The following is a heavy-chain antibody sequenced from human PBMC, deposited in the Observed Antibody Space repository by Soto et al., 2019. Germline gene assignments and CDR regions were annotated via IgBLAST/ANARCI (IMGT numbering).Heavy chain of an antibody. V-gene: IGHV4-31*03. D-gene: IGHD6-13*01. CDR1: GGSISSGGYY. CDR2: IYYSGST. CDR3: ARVRAAAAGTYWFDP. Sequence: PSETLSLTCTVSGGSISSGGYYWSWIRQHPGKGLEWIGYIYYSGSTYYNPSLKSRVTISVDTSKNQFSLKLSSVTAADTAVYYCARVRAAAAGTYWFDPWGQGTLVTVPQ. J-gene: IGHJ5*02.